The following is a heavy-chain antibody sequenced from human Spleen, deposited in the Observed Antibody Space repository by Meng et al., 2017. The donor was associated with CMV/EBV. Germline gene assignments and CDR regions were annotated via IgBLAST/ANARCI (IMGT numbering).Heavy chain of an antibody. CDR1: GFTFNMYW. D-gene: IGHD6-6*01. J-gene: IGHJ4*02. CDR2: IQYDGNDK. CDR3: AKGAWDSSSSSFDY. Sequence: GESLKISCAASGFTFNMYWMNWVRQAPGKGLEWVASIQYDGNDKYQADSVRGRFTFSRDNSKNTLYVQMNSLRPEDTAIYYCAKGAWDSSSSSFDYWGQGTLVTVSS. V-gene: IGHV3-30*02.